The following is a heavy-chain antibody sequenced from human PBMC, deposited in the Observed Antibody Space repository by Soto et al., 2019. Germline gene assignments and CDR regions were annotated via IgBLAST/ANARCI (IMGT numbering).Heavy chain of an antibody. J-gene: IGHJ4*02. D-gene: IGHD3-3*01. Sequence: DVQLLESGGDLVQPGGSLRLSCAASGSTFSSYAMSWVRQAPGKGLEWVSSMSGAGRSSYDADSVKGRFTISRDNSKNTLYLQMNNLRAEDTALYYCAKGPIFGVENIYDYWGQGTLVTVSS. CDR1: GSTFSSYA. CDR3: AKGPIFGVENIYDY. CDR2: MSGAGRSS. V-gene: IGHV3-23*01.